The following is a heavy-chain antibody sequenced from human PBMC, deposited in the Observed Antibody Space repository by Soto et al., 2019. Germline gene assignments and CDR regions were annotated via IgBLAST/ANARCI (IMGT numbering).Heavy chain of an antibody. CDR1: GGSFSGYY. J-gene: IGHJ6*02. V-gene: IGHV4-34*01. D-gene: IGHD3-10*01. CDR3: AKAMVRGVNEYYYGMDV. Sequence: QVQLQQWGAGLLKPSETLSLTCAVYGGSFSGYYWSWIRQPPGKGLEWIGEINHSGSTNYNPSLKSRVTISVDTSKNQFSLKLSSVTAADTAVYYCAKAMVRGVNEYYYGMDVWGQGTTVTVSS. CDR2: INHSGST.